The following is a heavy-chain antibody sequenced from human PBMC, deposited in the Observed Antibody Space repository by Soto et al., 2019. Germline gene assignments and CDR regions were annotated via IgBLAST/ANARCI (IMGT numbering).Heavy chain of an antibody. CDR3: ASGIQLWLRRINNGYSG. CDR1: GGTFSTYA. D-gene: IGHD5-18*01. CDR2: IIPMFGTA. Sequence: QVQLVQSGAEVKKPESSVKVSCKAPGGTFSTYAISWVRQAPGQGLEWMGGIIPMFGTANYAQRFQDRVTITADESTNTVSMELSSLRSEDTAVYCCASGIQLWLRRINNGYSGWGQGTLVTVSS. J-gene: IGHJ4*02. V-gene: IGHV1-69*12.